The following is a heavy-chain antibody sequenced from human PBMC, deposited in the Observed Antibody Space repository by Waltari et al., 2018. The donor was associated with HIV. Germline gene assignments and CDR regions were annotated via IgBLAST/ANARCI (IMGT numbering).Heavy chain of an antibody. Sequence: QLQLQESGPGLVKPSETLSLTCTVSGGSISSNTYYWGWIRQPPGKGLEWMGSVSYSGSTYDYPALKSRVTISVDTSKNQFSLKLNSVTAADTAVYYCATYSDFWSGYSERHSYEYGINVWGQGTTVTVSS. CDR2: VSYSGST. D-gene: IGHD3-3*01. CDR1: GGSISSNTYY. V-gene: IGHV4-39*01. J-gene: IGHJ6*02. CDR3: ATYSDFWSGYSERHSYEYGINV.